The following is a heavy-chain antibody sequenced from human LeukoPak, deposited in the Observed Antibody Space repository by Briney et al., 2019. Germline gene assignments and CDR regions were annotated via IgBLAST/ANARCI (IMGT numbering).Heavy chain of an antibody. V-gene: IGHV1-18*01. CDR3: ARDKGVPAAISGYYGMDV. J-gene: IGHJ6*02. Sequence: TLVKVSCKASGYTFTSYGISWVRQAPGQGLEWMGWISAYNGNTNYAQKLQGRVTMTTDTSTSTAYMELRSLRSDDTAVYYCARDKGVPAAISGYYGMDVWGQGTTVTVSS. D-gene: IGHD2-2*02. CDR2: ISAYNGNT. CDR1: GYTFTSYG.